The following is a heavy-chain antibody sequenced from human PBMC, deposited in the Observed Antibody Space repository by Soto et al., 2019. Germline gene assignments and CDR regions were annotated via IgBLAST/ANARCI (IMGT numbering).Heavy chain of an antibody. V-gene: IGHV4-30-4*01. CDR2: IYYSGST. J-gene: IGHJ5*01. Sequence: SETLSLTCAVSGASINSADYYWSWIRQPPGKGLEWIGYIYYSGSTYYNPSLKSRAAISADMSKNQFSLRLSSATAADTAVYYCARAVYCRSAACSNWFDSWGQGTLVTVSS. CDR3: ARAVYCRSAACSNWFDS. D-gene: IGHD2-2*01. CDR1: GASINSADYY.